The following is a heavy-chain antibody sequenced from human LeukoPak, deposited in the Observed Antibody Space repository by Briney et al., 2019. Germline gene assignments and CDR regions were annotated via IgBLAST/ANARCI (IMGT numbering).Heavy chain of an antibody. V-gene: IGHV3-23*01. CDR1: GFTFSSYA. D-gene: IGHD6-13*01. CDR2: ISGSGGST. Sequence: GGSLRLSCAASGFTFSSYAMSWVRQAPGKGLEWVSAISGSGGSTYYADSVKGRFTISRDNSKNTLYLQMNSLRAEDTAVYYCAKDNTDSSSWYWNYWGQGTLVTVSS. J-gene: IGHJ4*02. CDR3: AKDNTDSSSWYWNY.